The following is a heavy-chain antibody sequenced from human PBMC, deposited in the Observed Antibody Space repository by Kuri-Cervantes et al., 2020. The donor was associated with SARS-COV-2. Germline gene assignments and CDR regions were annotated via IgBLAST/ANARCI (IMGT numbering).Heavy chain of an antibody. Sequence: SLKISCVASGFTFDYYALHWVRQAPGKGLGWVSGISWRGIKDYADTVKGRFIITRDKAKNSLYIQMNSLRAEDTAFYYCAKDISSVATSANFDYWGQGTLVTVSS. CDR1: GFTFDYYA. CDR3: AKDISSVATSANFDY. V-gene: IGHV3-9*01. J-gene: IGHJ4*02. CDR2: ISWRGIK. D-gene: IGHD5-12*01.